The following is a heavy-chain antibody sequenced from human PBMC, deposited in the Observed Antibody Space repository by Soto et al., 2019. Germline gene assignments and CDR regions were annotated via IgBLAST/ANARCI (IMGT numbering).Heavy chain of an antibody. D-gene: IGHD3-9*01. Sequence: QVQLVQSGAEVKKPGASVKVSCKASGYTFTGYYMHWVRQAPGQGLEWMGWINPNSGGTNYAQKFQGWVTMTRDTSISTAYMELSRLRSDDTAVYYCAREGSVLRYFDWFEAGMDVWGQGTTVTVSS. J-gene: IGHJ6*02. CDR2: INPNSGGT. CDR3: AREGSVLRYFDWFEAGMDV. CDR1: GYTFTGYY. V-gene: IGHV1-2*04.